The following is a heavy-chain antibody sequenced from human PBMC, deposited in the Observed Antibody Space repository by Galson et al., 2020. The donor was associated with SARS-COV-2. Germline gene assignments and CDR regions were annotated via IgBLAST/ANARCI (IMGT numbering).Heavy chain of an antibody. Sequence: SGPTLVKPTQTLTLTCTFSGFSLSTSGVGVGWIRQPPGKALEWLALIYWDDDKRYSPSLKSRLTITKDTSKNQVVLTMTNMDPVDTATYYCAHSAIVVAPLRNNWFDPWGQGTLVTVSS. V-gene: IGHV2-5*02. J-gene: IGHJ5*02. CDR2: IYWDDDK. D-gene: IGHD2-15*01. CDR1: GFSLSTSGVG. CDR3: AHSAIVVAPLRNNWFDP.